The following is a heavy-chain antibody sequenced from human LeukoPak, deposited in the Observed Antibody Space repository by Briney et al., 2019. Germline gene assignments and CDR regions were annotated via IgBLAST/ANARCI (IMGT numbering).Heavy chain of an antibody. J-gene: IGHJ4*02. V-gene: IGHV4-59*01. Sequence: PLETLCLTCTVSGDSIDSYYWSWIRQPPGEGLQWIGYVFYSGPTNYDASLKSRVAISVDRSKNQFSLKLTSVSAADTAVYYCAGRSARYFDSWGQGTPVTVSS. CDR1: GDSIDSYY. CDR3: AGRSARYFDS. D-gene: IGHD1-26*01. CDR2: VFYSGPT.